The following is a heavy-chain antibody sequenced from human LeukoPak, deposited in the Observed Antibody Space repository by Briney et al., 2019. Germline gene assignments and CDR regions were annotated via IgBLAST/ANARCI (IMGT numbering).Heavy chain of an antibody. J-gene: IGHJ5*02. Sequence: SETLSLTCAVYGGSFSGYYWSWIRQPPGKGLEWIGYISYSGSTNYNPSLKSRVTISLDTSKNQFSLKLNSVTAADTAVYYCARRPGPWGQGTLVTVSS. V-gene: IGHV4-59*08. CDR3: ARRPGP. CDR1: GGSFSGYY. D-gene: IGHD1-14*01. CDR2: ISYSGST.